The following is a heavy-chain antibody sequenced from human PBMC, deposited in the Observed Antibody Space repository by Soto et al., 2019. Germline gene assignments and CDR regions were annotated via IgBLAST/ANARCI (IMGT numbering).Heavy chain of an antibody. CDR3: ARDEEMATIKYYYGMDV. J-gene: IGHJ6*02. Sequence: SVKVSCKASGGTFSSYAISWVRQAPGQGLEWMGGIIPIFGTANYAQKFQGRVTITADESTSTAYMELSSLRSEDTAVYYCARDEEMATIKYYYGMDVWGQGTTVTVSS. V-gene: IGHV1-69*13. D-gene: IGHD5-12*01. CDR2: IIPIFGTA. CDR1: GGTFSSYA.